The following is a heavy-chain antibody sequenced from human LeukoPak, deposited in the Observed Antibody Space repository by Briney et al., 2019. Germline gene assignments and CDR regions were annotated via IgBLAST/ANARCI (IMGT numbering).Heavy chain of an antibody. Sequence: PGGSLRLSCAASGFTFSNYWMHWVRQAPGKGLVWVSRINSDGSSTSYADSVKARFTISRDNAKNTLYLQMNSLRAEDKAVYYCARVSSGSYFGYYYYYMDVWGKGTTVTVSS. J-gene: IGHJ6*03. CDR2: INSDGSST. CDR3: ARVSSGSYFGYYYYYMDV. V-gene: IGHV3-74*01. CDR1: GFTFSNYW. D-gene: IGHD1-26*01.